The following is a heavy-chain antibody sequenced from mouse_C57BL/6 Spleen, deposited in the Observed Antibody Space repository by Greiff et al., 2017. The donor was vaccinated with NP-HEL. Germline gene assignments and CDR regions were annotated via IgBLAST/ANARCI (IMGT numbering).Heavy chain of an antibody. V-gene: IGHV5-6*01. CDR2: ISSGGSYT. CDR1: GFTFSSYG. CDR3: ARQGTTAHYFDY. D-gene: IGHD1-2*01. J-gene: IGHJ2*01. Sequence: EVKLMESGGDLVKPGGSLKLSCAASGFTFSSYGMSWVRQTPDKRLEWVATISSGGSYTYYPDSVKGRFTISRDNAKNTLYVQMSSRKSEDTAMYYCARQGTTAHYFDYWGQGTTLTVSS.